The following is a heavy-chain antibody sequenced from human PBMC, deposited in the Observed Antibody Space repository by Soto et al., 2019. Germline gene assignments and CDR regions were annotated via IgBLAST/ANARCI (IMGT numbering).Heavy chain of an antibody. J-gene: IGHJ4*02. CDR1: GDSISNDYY. V-gene: IGHV4-38-2*02. CDR2: IFQSVNT. Sequence: SETLSLTCAVSGDSISNDYYWGWIRQPPGKGLEWIGTIFQSVNTYYNPSLKSRVTISVDTSKNHFSLNLSSVTAADTAVYYCAGEAFGGSWKYYGSHHDYWGQGTLVTVSS. CDR3: AGEAFGGSWKYYGSHHDY. D-gene: IGHD3-16*01.